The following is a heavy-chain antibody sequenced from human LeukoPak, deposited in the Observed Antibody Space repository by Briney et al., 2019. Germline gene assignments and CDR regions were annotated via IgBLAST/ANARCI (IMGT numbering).Heavy chain of an antibody. CDR3: ARGGPLKGLDY. D-gene: IGHD3-16*02. Sequence: SETLSLTCTVSGGSISSGSYYWSWIRQPAGKGLEWIGLIYTSGTTNYNPSLKSRVTISVDTSKNQFSLKLSSVTAADTAVYYCARGGPLKGLDYWGQGTLVTVSS. CDR2: IYTSGTT. J-gene: IGHJ4*02. CDR1: GGSISSGSYY. V-gene: IGHV4-61*02.